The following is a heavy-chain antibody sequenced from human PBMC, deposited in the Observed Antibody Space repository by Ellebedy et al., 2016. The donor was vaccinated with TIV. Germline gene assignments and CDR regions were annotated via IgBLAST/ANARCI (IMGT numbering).Heavy chain of an antibody. V-gene: IGHV3-53*04. CDR1: GFAVSSNY. D-gene: IGHD4-23*01. Sequence: GESLKISXAASGFAVSSNYMTWVRRAPGKGLEWISLIHSAGSTYYADSVKGRFTISRHSSNNTLFLQMSGLSSEDTAIYYCARASRTGDDYSGGFDPWGQGTLVTVSS. CDR3: ARASRTGDDYSGGFDP. CDR2: IHSAGST. J-gene: IGHJ5*02.